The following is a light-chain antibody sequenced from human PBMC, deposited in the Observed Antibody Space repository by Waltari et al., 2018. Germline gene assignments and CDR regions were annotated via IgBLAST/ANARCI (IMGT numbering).Light chain of an antibody. V-gene: IGKV3-15*01. CDR2: GAS. Sequence: FMTQSPLALSVYTGVRVTLSCKASQNIDNNLAWYQQKPGQSPRLLIYGASTRATGVPARFSGSGSGTEFTLTISSLQSEDCAVFYCQQYNRWPPLTFGGGTKVEIK. CDR3: QQYNRWPPLT. J-gene: IGKJ4*01. CDR1: QNIDNN.